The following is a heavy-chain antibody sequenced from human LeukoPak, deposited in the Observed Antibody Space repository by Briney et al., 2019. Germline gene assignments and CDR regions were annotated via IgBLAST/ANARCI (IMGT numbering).Heavy chain of an antibody. CDR3: ARAGSFDWLLPFDY. CDR1: GFTFSSYS. Sequence: GGSLRLSCAASGFTFSSYSMTWVRQAPGKGLEWVSYISSSSSTIYYADSVKVRFTISRDNAKNSLYLQMNSLRAEDTAVYYCARAGSFDWLLPFDYWGQGTLVTVSS. V-gene: IGHV3-48*01. J-gene: IGHJ4*02. D-gene: IGHD3-9*01. CDR2: ISSSSSTI.